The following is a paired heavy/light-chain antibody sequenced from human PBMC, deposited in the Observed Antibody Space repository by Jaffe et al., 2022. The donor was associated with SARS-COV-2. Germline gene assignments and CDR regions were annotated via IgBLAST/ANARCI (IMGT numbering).Light chain of an antibody. CDR1: QSINSW. J-gene: IGKJ1*01. CDR2: KAS. Sequence: DIQMTQSPSTLSASVGDRVTITCRASQSINSWLAWYQQKPGKAPKLLIYKASILESGVPSRFSGSGSGTEFTLTISSLQPDDFATYYCQQYNSYWTFGQGTKVEIK. V-gene: IGKV1-5*03. CDR3: QQYNSYWT.
Heavy chain of an antibody. V-gene: IGHV4-59*01. CDR1: GGSISSYF. J-gene: IGHJ6*02. Sequence: QVQLQESGPGLVKPSETLSLTCTVSGGSISSYFWSWIRQPPGKRLEWIGFINYSGSTTYNPSLKSRVTMSVDKSKNQFSLNLSSVTAADTAFYYCARVDTTGSNHDYYGMDVWGQGTTVTVSS. CDR3: ARVDTTGSNHDYYGMDV. CDR2: INYSGST. D-gene: IGHD1-1*01.